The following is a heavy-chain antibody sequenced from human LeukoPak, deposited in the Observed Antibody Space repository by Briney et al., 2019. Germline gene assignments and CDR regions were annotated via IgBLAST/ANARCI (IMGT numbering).Heavy chain of an antibody. CDR3: ARGSRHGSGSFDY. CDR2: IYSGGST. CDR1: EFSVGSNY. J-gene: IGHJ4*02. D-gene: IGHD3-10*01. V-gene: IGHV3-66*01. Sequence: PGGSLRLSCAASEFSVGSNYMTWARQAPGKGLEWVSLIYSGGSTYYADSVKGRFTISRDNSKNTLYLQMNSPRAEDTAVYYCARGSRHGSGSFDYWGQGTLVTVSS.